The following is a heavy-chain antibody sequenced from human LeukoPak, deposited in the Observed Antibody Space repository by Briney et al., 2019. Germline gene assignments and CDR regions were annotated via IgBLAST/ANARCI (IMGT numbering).Heavy chain of an antibody. D-gene: IGHD4-17*01. CDR2: ISYDGSNE. CDR1: GFTFSSYA. Sequence: GGSLRLSCAASGFTFSSYAMHWVRQAPGKGLEWVAVISYDGSNEYYADSVKGRFTISRDNSKNTLYLQMNSLRAEDTAVYYCAKSDYGGNSDYWGQGTLVTVSS. V-gene: IGHV3-30*04. J-gene: IGHJ4*02. CDR3: AKSDYGGNSDY.